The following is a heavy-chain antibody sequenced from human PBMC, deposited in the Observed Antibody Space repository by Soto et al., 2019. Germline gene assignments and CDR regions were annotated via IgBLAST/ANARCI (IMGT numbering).Heavy chain of an antibody. Sequence: QVQLVQSGAEVKKPGASVKVSCKAVGYTFVNYGISWVRQAPGQGLEWMGWISAYNGNTNYAQKFQGRVTMTTDAPTSTAYMELRSLRPDDTAMYYCTRDPSIVATPPPYNYTGLDVWGQGTTVTVSS. V-gene: IGHV1-18*04. J-gene: IGHJ6*02. CDR3: TRDPSIVATPPPYNYTGLDV. D-gene: IGHD1-26*01. CDR1: GYTFVNYG. CDR2: ISAYNGNT.